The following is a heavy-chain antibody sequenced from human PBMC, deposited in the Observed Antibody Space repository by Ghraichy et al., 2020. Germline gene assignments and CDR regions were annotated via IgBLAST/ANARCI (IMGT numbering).Heavy chain of an antibody. CDR2: ISGSGGST. CDR1: GFTFSSYA. V-gene: IGHV3-23*01. D-gene: IGHD1-20*01. CDR3: AKLKVTGTTNNWFDP. J-gene: IGHJ5*02. Sequence: GGSLILSCAASGFTFSSYAMSWVRQAPGKGLEWVSAISGSGGSTYYADSVKGRFTISRDNSKNTLYLQMNSLRAEDTAVYYCAKLKVTGTTNNWFDPWGQGTLVTVSS.